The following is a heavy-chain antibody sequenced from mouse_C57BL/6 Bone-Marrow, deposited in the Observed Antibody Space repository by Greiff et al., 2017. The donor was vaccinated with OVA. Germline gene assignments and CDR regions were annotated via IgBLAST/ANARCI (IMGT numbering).Heavy chain of an antibody. J-gene: IGHJ2*01. CDR3: ARHEGGYYASYFDY. Sequence: VQLVESGPELVKPGASVKISCKASGYAFSSSWMNWVKQRPGKGLEWIGRIYPGDGDTNYNGKFKGKATLTADKSSSTAYMQLSSLTSEDSAVYFWARHEGGYYASYFDYWGQGTTLTVSS. V-gene: IGHV1-82*01. D-gene: IGHD2-3*01. CDR1: GYAFSSSW. CDR2: IYPGDGDT.